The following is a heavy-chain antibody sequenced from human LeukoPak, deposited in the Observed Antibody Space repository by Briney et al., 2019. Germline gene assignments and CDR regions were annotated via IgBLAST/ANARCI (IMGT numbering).Heavy chain of an antibody. V-gene: IGHV4-39*07. J-gene: IGHJ3*02. CDR1: GGSINSRSDY. CDR3: ARGTRWELLEGNAFDI. Sequence: SETLSLTCTVSGGSINSRSDYWGWIRQPPGKGLEWIGSIYYSGSTHYNPSLKSRVTISVDTSKNQFSLKLSSVTAADTAVYYCARGTRWELLEGNAFDIWGQGTMVTVSS. D-gene: IGHD1-26*01. CDR2: IYYSGST.